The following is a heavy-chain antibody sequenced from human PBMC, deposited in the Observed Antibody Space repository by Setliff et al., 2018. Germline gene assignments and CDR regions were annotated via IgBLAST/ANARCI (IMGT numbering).Heavy chain of an antibody. Sequence: GGSLRLSCAASGFTFSSYTMNWVRQAPGKGLEWVTAISSSSTYIFYADSVKGRFTISRDNARNALYLQMNSLRAEDTAVYYCLGAGTCSYWGQGTRVTVSS. V-gene: IGHV3-21*01. CDR1: GFTFSSYT. D-gene: IGHD3-10*02. CDR2: ISSSSTYI. CDR3: LGAGTCSY. J-gene: IGHJ4*02.